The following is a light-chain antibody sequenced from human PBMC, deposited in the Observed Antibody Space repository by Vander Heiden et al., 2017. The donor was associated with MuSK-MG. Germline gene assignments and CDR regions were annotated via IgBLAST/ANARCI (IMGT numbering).Light chain of an antibody. CDR3: CSYAGGYTYV. J-gene: IGLJ1*01. V-gene: IGLV2-11*01. CDR2: DVS. CDR1: SSDVGGYNY. Sequence: QSAMPQPRTVSGSPGQSVTISCTGPSSDVGGYNYFSWYQHHPGKAPILMIFDVSKRPSVVPDRFSGSKSGSTASLTISGLQAEDEADYYCCSYAGGYTYVFGSGTKVTVL.